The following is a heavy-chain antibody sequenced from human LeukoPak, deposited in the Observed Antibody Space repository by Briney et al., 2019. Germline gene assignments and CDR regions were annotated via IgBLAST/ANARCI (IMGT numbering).Heavy chain of an antibody. CDR2: IIPIFGTA. CDR3: ARVGRGITMIFRVHRAFDI. Sequence: SVTVSCTASGGTFSSYAISWVRQAPGQGLEWMGGIIPIFGTANYAQKFQGRATITADESTSTAYMELSSLRSEDTAVYYCARVGRGITMIFRVHRAFDIWGQGTMVTVSS. D-gene: IGHD3-22*01. CDR1: GGTFSSYA. V-gene: IGHV1-69*13. J-gene: IGHJ3*02.